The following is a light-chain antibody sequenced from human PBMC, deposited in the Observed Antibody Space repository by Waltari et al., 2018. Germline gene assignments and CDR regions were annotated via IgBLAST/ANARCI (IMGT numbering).Light chain of an antibody. J-gene: IGKJ4*01. Sequence: EIVLTQSPGTLSLSPGERVTLPCRASQSVSRSYLAWYQQKPGQAPRLLIYDASNRATRIPDRFSGSGSGTDFTLTISRLEPEDFAVYYCQQYGGSPLTFGGGTKVEIK. CDR2: DAS. V-gene: IGKV3-20*01. CDR3: QQYGGSPLT. CDR1: QSVSRSY.